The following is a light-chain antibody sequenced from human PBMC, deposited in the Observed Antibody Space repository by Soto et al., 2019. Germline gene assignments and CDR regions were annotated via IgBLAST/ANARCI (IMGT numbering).Light chain of an antibody. J-gene: IGKJ5*01. V-gene: IGKV4-1*01. CDR2: WAS. Sequence: DIQMTQSPSTLSASVGDRVAITCRASDNIAPWVAWFQQKPGQPPRLFIYWASTRGSGVPDRFSGSGSGTDFTLTISNVEAEDVAIYYCQQYHSDQITFGQGTRLEIK. CDR3: QQYHSDQIT. CDR1: DNIAPW.